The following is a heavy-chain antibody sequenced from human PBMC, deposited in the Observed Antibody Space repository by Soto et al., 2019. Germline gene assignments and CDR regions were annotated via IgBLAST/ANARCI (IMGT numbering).Heavy chain of an antibody. D-gene: IGHD4-17*01. V-gene: IGHV3-64*01. CDR3: AREAGEADYYYYYYMDV. CDR1: GFTFSSYA. CDR2: ISSNGGST. Sequence: GGSLRLSCAASGFTFSSYAMHWVRQAPGKGLEYVSAISSNGGSTYYANSVKGRFTISRDNSKNTLYLQMGSLRAEDMAVYYCAREAGEADYYYYYYMDVWRKGTTLTVSS. J-gene: IGHJ6*03.